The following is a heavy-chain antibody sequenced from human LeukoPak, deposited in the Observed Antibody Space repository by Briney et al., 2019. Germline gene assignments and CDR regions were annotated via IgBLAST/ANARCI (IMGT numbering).Heavy chain of an antibody. CDR3: ARSPVVRGVFGWFDF. CDR1: GGSISSHY. Sequence: SESLSLTCSVSGGSISSHYCISFRQPPGKGLEWIGHRHDSGSSNYNPSLKSRVSTAIDTSKNQFSLILNSVTAAGTADYYCARSPVVRGVFGWFDFWGQGLLVTVSS. V-gene: IGHV4-59*11. J-gene: IGHJ5*01. D-gene: IGHD3-10*01. CDR2: RHDSGSS.